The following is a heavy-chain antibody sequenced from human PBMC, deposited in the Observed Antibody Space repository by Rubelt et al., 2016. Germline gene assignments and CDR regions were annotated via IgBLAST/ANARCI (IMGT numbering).Heavy chain of an antibody. V-gene: IGHV4-39*01. CDR2: IYYSGST. Sequence: QLQLQESGPGLVKPSETLSLTCSVSGGSISSSSYYWGWIRQPPGKGLEWIGSIYYSGSTSYHPSLKSRVPISVDTSKSQFALKLRDVTAADTAVNYCARSGWSPHYFDYWGQGTLVTVSS. CDR3: ARSGWSPHYFDY. D-gene: IGHD3-3*01. J-gene: IGHJ4*02. CDR1: GGSISSSSYY.